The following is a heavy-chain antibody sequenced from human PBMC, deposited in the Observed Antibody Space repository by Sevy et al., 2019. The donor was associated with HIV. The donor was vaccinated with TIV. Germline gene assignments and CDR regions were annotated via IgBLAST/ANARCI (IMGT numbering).Heavy chain of an antibody. Sequence: GGSLRLSCVASGFIFSSYSINWVRQAPGKGLERVSSISGSSSDMYYADSVKGRFTISRDNAKNSLYLQMNSLRAEDTAVYYCVRSMDNDWGSYRYFFDSWGQGTLVTVSS. CDR3: VRSMDNDWGSYRYFFDS. CDR1: GFIFSSYS. D-gene: IGHD3-16*02. V-gene: IGHV3-21*01. J-gene: IGHJ4*02. CDR2: ISGSSSDM.